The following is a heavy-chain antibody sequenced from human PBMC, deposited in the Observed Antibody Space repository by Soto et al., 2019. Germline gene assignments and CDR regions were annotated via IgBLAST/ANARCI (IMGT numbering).Heavy chain of an antibody. D-gene: IGHD2-2*01. J-gene: IGHJ5*02. CDR1: DGSISSSY. V-gene: IGHV4-59*08. CDR3: VRHPRVEPAQVYCSSTTCYNWFDP. CDR2: NYYNGNT. Sequence: PSATLSLTCTASDGSISSSYWSWLRQPPEKGQERIGNNYYNGNTNYTQSLESRVTVSVDTSRNQFSLKLSSVTSADTALYHCVRHPRVEPAQVYCSSTTCYNWFDPWGQGTLVTVSS.